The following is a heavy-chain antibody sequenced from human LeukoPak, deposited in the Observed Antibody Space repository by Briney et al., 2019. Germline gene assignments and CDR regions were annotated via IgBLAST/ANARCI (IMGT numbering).Heavy chain of an antibody. D-gene: IGHD2-2*01. CDR1: GFTFSSYG. Sequence: GGSLRLSCAASGFTFSSYGMHWVRQAPGKGLEWVAVISYDGSNKYYADSVKGRFTISRDNSKNTLYLQMNSLRAEDTAVYYCAKDGRVVPAATRLGGYYMDVWGKGTTVTVSS. CDR3: AKDGRVVPAATRLGGYYMDV. CDR2: ISYDGSNK. J-gene: IGHJ6*03. V-gene: IGHV3-30*18.